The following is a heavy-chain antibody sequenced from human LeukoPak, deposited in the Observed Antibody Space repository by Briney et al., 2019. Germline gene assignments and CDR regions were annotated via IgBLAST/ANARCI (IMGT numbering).Heavy chain of an antibody. Sequence: SETLSLTCTVSGYSISSGYYWGWIRQPPGKGLEWVGSIYHSGSTYYNPSLKSRVTISVDTSKNQFSLKLSSVTAADTAVYYCARDLIAVAGVFDYWGQGTLVTVSS. CDR1: GYSISSGYY. D-gene: IGHD6-19*01. J-gene: IGHJ4*02. CDR2: IYHSGST. V-gene: IGHV4-38-2*02. CDR3: ARDLIAVAGVFDY.